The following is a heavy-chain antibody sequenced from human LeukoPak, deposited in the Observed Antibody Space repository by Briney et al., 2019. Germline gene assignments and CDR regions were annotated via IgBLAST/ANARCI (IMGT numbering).Heavy chain of an antibody. D-gene: IGHD3-22*01. CDR1: GGSISSGGYY. V-gene: IGHV4-31*03. CDR3: ARDGPVGYYDSSGYYYYAFDI. Sequence: PSQTLSLTCTVSGGSISSGGYYWSWIRQHPGKGLEWIGYTYYSGSTYYNPSLKSRVTISVDTSKNQFSLKLSSVTAADTAVYYCARDGPVGYYDSSGYYYYAFDIWGQGTMVTVSS. CDR2: TYYSGST. J-gene: IGHJ3*02.